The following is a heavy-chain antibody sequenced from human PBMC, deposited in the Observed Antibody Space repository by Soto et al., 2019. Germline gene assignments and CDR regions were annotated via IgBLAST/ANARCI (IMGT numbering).Heavy chain of an antibody. Sequence: GGSLRLSCAASGFAFSSYSMNWVRQAPGKGLEWVSYISSSSSTIYYADSVKGRFTISRDNAKNSLYLQMNSLRDEDTAVYYCARESAALNWFDPWGQGTLVTVSS. CDR1: GFAFSSYS. D-gene: IGHD2-2*01. CDR2: ISSSSSTI. CDR3: ARESAALNWFDP. V-gene: IGHV3-48*02. J-gene: IGHJ5*02.